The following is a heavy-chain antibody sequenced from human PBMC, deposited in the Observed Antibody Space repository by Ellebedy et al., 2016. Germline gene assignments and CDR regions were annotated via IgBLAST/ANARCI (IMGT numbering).Heavy chain of an antibody. V-gene: IGHV5-51*01. CDR1: GYSFTSYW. Sequence: GESLKISXKGSGYSFTSYWIGWVRQMPGKGLEWMGIIYPGDSDTRYSPSFQGQVTISADKSISTAYLQWSSLKASDTAMYYWARLDIVVVPAASPYYYGMDVWGQGTTVTVSS. J-gene: IGHJ6*02. CDR2: IYPGDSDT. D-gene: IGHD2-2*01. CDR3: ARLDIVVVPAASPYYYGMDV.